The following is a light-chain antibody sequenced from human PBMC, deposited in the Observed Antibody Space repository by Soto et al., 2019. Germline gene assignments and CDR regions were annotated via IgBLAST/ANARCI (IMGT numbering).Light chain of an antibody. CDR2: AAS. CDR1: QSISSY. Sequence: DIQMTQSPSSLSASVGDRVTITCRASQSISSYLNWYQQKPGKAPKLLIYAASSLQSGVPSRFSGSGSGPDFTLTISSLQTEDFATYYGQQSYSTPRTFGQGTKLEIK. CDR3: QQSYSTPRT. V-gene: IGKV1-39*01. J-gene: IGKJ2*01.